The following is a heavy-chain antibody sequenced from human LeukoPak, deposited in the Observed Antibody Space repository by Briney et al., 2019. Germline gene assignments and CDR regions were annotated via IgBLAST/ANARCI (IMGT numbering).Heavy chain of an antibody. J-gene: IGHJ4*02. V-gene: IGHV5-51*01. CDR3: ARHRFGRDSYNPGEADY. D-gene: IGHD5-24*01. Sequence: GESLKISCQGSGYSFTSYWIGWVRQMPGKGLEWMGIIYPGDSDTRYSPSFQGQVTISADKSISTAYLQWSSLKASDTAMYYCARHRFGRDSYNPGEADYWGQGTLVTVSS. CDR1: GYSFTSYW. CDR2: IYPGDSDT.